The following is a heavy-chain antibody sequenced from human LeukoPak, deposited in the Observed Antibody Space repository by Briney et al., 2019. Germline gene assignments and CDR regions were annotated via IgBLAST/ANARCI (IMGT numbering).Heavy chain of an antibody. V-gene: IGHV1-69*13. CDR1: GYTFTSYD. D-gene: IGHD5-18*01. Sequence: GASVKVSCKASGYTFTSYDISWVRQAPGQGLEWMGGIIPIFGTANYAQKFQGRVTITADESTSTAYMELSSLRSEDTAVYYCARSRGAAMALFDYWGQGTLVTVSS. J-gene: IGHJ4*02. CDR2: IIPIFGTA. CDR3: ARSRGAAMALFDY.